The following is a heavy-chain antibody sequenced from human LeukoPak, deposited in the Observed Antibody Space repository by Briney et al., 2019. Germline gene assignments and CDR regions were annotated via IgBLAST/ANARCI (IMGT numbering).Heavy chain of an antibody. CDR1: GGSISSSSYY. D-gene: IGHD3-9*01. J-gene: IGHJ3*02. CDR3: ARHQGETGYRGSDAFDI. Sequence: SETLSLTCTVSGGSISSSSYYWSWIRQPPGKELEWIGYISYRGSTNYNPSLKSRVTISVDTSKNQFSLKLSSVTAADTAVYYCARHQGETGYRGSDAFDIWGQGTMVTVSS. CDR2: ISYRGST. V-gene: IGHV4-61*05.